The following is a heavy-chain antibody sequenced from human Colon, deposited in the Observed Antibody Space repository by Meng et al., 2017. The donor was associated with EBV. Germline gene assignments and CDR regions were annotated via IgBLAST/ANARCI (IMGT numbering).Heavy chain of an antibody. D-gene: IGHD3-10*01. V-gene: IGHV4-34*01. CDR1: GGSFRDYY. CDR2: IDHRGNT. J-gene: IGHJ5*02. CDR3: ARRGPSGNFSP. Sequence: QAQLQQWGAGMLKPSWTLSRSCAVYGGSFRDYYWTWIRHPPGKGLEWIGEIDHRGNTKYNPSLKSRVTISLDTSKKQFSLKVSSVTAADSAVYYCARRGPSGNFSPWSQGALVTVSS.